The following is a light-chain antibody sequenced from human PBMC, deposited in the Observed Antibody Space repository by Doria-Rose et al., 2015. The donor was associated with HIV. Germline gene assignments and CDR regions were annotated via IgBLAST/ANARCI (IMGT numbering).Light chain of an antibody. CDR2: DGS. CDR3: HQYGTSWT. Sequence: TQSPGTLSLSPGERATLSCRASQSFSSTYLVWYQQKPGQAPSLLIYDGSTRATGIPDRFSASGSGTDFTLTTNRLEPEDFALYYCHQYGTSWTFGQGTKVEI. V-gene: IGKV3-20*01. J-gene: IGKJ1*01. CDR1: QSFSSTY.